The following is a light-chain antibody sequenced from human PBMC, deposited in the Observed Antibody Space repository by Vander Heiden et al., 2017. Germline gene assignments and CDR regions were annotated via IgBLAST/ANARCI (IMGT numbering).Light chain of an antibody. J-gene: IGLJ3*02. CDR3: AAWDDSLNGWV. CDR1: SSNIGSNT. Sequence: QSVLTQPPSASGTPGQRVTISCSGSSSNIGSNTVNWYQQLPGTAPKLLFYSNNQRPSGVPDRFSGSKSGTSASLAISGLQAEEEADYYCAAWDDSLNGWVFGGGTKLTVL. V-gene: IGLV1-44*01. CDR2: SNN.